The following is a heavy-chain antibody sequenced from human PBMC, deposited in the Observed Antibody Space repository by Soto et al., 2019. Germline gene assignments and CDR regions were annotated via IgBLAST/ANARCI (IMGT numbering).Heavy chain of an antibody. CDR3: ARHSYSSGNDY. CDR2: IDPSDSYT. V-gene: IGHV5-10-1*01. CDR1: GYSFKTHW. Sequence: GESLKISCEGSGYSFKTHWITWVRQMPGKGLEWMGRIDPSDSYTNYSPSFQGHVTISAVKSISTAYLQWSSLKASDTAMYYCARHSYSSGNDYWGQGILVTVSS. J-gene: IGHJ4*02. D-gene: IGHD6-19*01.